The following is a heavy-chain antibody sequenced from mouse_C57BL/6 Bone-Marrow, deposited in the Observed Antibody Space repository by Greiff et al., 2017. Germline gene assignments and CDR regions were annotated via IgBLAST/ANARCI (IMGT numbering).Heavy chain of an antibody. J-gene: IGHJ2*01. CDR1: GYTFTSYW. CDR3: ARKKYGNSYYFDY. Sequence: QVQLQQPGAELVKPGASVKLSCKASGYTFTSYWMHWVKQRPGQGLEWIGMIHPNSGSTNYNEKFKSKATLTVDKSSSTAYMQRSSLTSEDSAVYYCARKKYGNSYYFDYWGQGTTLTVSS. CDR2: IHPNSGST. V-gene: IGHV1-64*01. D-gene: IGHD2-1*01.